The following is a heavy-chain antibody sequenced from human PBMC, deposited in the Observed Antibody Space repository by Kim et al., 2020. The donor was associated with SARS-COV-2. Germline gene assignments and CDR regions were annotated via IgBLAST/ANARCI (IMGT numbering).Heavy chain of an antibody. J-gene: IGHJ4*02. CDR2: VYYSGAT. V-gene: IGHV4-39*02. D-gene: IGHD2-21*02. Sequence: SETLSLTCTVSGGYISISYYYWAWVRQPPGKGLEWIGSVYYSGATFYSQSLKHRVNISVDKSKNTFSLNLTSVTAADTAVYFCARLHNSGDDNDYWGQGALVTVSS. CDR1: GGYISISYYY. CDR3: ARLHNSGDDNDY.